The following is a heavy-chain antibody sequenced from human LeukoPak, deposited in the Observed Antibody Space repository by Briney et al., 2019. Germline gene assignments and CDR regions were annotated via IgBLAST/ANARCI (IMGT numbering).Heavy chain of an antibody. Sequence: GGSLRLSCAASGFTFSSYGMHWVRQAPGKGLEWVAVISYDGSNKYYADSVKGRFTISRDNSKNTLYLQMNSLRAEDTAVYYCAKGLERLTYYYYGMDVWGKGPTVTVSS. CDR1: GFTFSSYG. CDR2: ISYDGSNK. V-gene: IGHV3-30*18. D-gene: IGHD1-1*01. J-gene: IGHJ6*04. CDR3: AKGLERLTYYYYGMDV.